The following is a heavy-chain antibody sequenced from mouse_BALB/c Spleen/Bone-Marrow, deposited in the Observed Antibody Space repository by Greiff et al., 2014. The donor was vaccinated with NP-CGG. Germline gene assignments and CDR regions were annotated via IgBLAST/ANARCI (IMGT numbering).Heavy chain of an antibody. CDR3: ARWGTTVVDAMDY. Sequence: QVQLQQSGPELVKPGASVRISCKASGYTFTSYYIHWVKQRPGQGLEWIGWIYPGNVNAKYNEKFKGKATLTADKSSSTAYMQLSSLTSEDSAVYFCARWGTTVVDAMDYWGQGTSATVSS. V-gene: IGHV1S56*01. CDR1: GYTFTSYY. D-gene: IGHD1-1*01. CDR2: IYPGNVNA. J-gene: IGHJ4*01.